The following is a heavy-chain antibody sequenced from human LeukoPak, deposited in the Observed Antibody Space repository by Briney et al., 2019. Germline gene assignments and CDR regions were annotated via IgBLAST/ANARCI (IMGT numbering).Heavy chain of an antibody. CDR2: IYYSGST. V-gene: IGHV4-59*01. Sequence: SETLSLTCTVSGGSISSYYWSWIRQPPGKGLEWIGYIYYSGSTNYNPSLKSRVTISVDTSKNQFSLKLSSVTAADTAVYYCAGFYYYYGMDVWGQGTTVTVSS. CDR1: GGSISSYY. CDR3: AGFYYYYGMDV. J-gene: IGHJ6*02.